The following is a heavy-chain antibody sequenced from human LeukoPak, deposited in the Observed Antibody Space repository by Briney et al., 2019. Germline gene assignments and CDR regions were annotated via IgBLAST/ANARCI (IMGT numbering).Heavy chain of an antibody. CDR3: ATRSHMDV. Sequence: GGSLRLSCAASGFTFSSDEMNWVRQAPGKGLEWVSYISSSGRAIYYADSVRGRFTISRDNVKNSLYLQMNSLRAEDTAVYYCATRSHMDVWGQGTTVIVSS. D-gene: IGHD6-13*01. CDR2: ISSSGRAI. V-gene: IGHV3-48*03. J-gene: IGHJ6*02. CDR1: GFTFSSDE.